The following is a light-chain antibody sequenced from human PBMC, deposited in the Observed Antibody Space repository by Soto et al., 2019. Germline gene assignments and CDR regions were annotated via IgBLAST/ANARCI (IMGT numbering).Light chain of an antibody. CDR1: QSINIW. Sequence: DIQMTQSPSTLSASVGDRVSISCRASQSINIWLAWYQQRPGEAPRLLIYKASNLESGVPSRFSGSGSGTEFSLTINSLQPDDFATYYCQHYNTYFPTFGQGTKVDI. V-gene: IGKV1-5*03. CDR2: KAS. CDR3: QHYNTYFPT. J-gene: IGKJ1*01.